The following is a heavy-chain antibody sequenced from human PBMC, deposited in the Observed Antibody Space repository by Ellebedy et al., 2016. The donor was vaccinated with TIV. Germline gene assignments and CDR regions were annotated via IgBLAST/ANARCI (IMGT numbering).Heavy chain of an antibody. CDR3: ARKYIYGFD. CDR1: GFTVSSNY. J-gene: IGHJ4*02. V-gene: IGHV3-66*01. D-gene: IGHD5-18*01. CDR2: IYSGGAT. Sequence: PGGSLRLSCAASGFTVSSNYMSWVRQAPGKGLEWVSVIYSGGATSYADSVKGRFTISRDNSKNTLYLQMNSLRVEDTAVYYCARKYIYGFDWGQGTLVTFSS.